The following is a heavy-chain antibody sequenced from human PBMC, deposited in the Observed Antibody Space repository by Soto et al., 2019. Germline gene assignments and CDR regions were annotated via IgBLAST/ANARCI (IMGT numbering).Heavy chain of an antibody. J-gene: IGHJ2*01. V-gene: IGHV1-69*12. Sequence: QVQLVQSGAEVKKPGSSVKVSCKASGGTFSSYAISWVRQAPGQGLEWMGGIIPIFGTANYAQKFQGRVTITADESTSTAYMGLSSLRSEDTAVYYWARAFDYGDYASGYFDLWGRGTLVTVSS. D-gene: IGHD4-17*01. CDR3: ARAFDYGDYASGYFDL. CDR1: GGTFSSYA. CDR2: IIPIFGTA.